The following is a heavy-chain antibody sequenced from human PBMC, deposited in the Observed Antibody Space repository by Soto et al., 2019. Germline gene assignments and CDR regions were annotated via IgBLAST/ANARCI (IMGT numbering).Heavy chain of an antibody. V-gene: IGHV6-1*01. Sequence: PSQTLSLTCAITGDSVSSNSAAWNWIRQSPSRGLEWLGRTYYRSKWYNDYAVSVKSRITINPDTPKNQFSLQLNSVTTEDTSVYYCARVLTKIKLDRRLYCYGMDVWGQGTTVTVSS. J-gene: IGHJ6*02. D-gene: IGHD5-12*01. CDR1: GDSVSSNSAA. CDR3: ARVLTKIKLDRRLYCYGMDV. CDR2: TYYRSKWYN.